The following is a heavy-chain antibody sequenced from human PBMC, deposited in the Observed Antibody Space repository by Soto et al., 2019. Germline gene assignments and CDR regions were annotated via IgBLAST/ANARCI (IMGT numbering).Heavy chain of an antibody. CDR3: ARGGADFDY. CDR2: IYYSGST. D-gene: IGHD3-16*01. J-gene: IGHJ4*02. CDR1: GGSISSYY. Sequence: QVQLQESGPGLVKPSETLSLTCTVSGGSISSYYWSWIRQPPGKGLEWIGYIYYSGSTNYNPSLRSRVHIAVDTSKNQFSLRLSSVTAADTAVYYCARGGADFDYWGQGTLVTVSS. V-gene: IGHV4-59*01.